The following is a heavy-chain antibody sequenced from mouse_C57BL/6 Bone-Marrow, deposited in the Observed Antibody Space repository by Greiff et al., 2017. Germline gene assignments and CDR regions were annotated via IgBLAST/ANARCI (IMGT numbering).Heavy chain of an antibody. J-gene: IGHJ4*01. CDR3: DWGTVVATWDYAMDY. D-gene: IGHD1-1*01. V-gene: IGHV1-81*01. Sequence: QVQLQQSGAELARPGASVKLSCKASGYTFTSYGISWVKQRTGQGLEWIGEIYPRSGNTYYNEKFKGKATLTADKSSSTAYMELRSLTSEDSAVYFCDWGTVVATWDYAMDYWGQGTSVTVSS. CDR1: GYTFTSYG. CDR2: IYPRSGNT.